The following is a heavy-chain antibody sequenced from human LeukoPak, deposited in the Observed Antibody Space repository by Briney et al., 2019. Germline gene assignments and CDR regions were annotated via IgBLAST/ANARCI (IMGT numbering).Heavy chain of an antibody. D-gene: IGHD1-7*01. CDR1: GYTFTDYY. CDR2: INSNSGGT. V-gene: IGHV1-2*02. J-gene: IGHJ5*02. CDR3: ARGRGWNYDCFDP. Sequence: GASVKVSCKASGYTFTDYYMYWVRQAPGQGLEWMGWINSNSGGTYYAQKFQGRVTMTRDTSISTAYMELTRLRSDDTAVYYCARGRGWNYDCFDPWGQGTLVTVSS.